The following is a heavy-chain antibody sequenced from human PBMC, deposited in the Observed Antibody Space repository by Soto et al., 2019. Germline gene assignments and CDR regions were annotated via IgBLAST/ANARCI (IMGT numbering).Heavy chain of an antibody. V-gene: IGHV4-59*01. Sequence: SETLSLTCTVSGGSISSYYWSWIRQPPGKGLEWIGYIYYSGSTNYNPSLKSRVTISVDTSKNQFSLKLSSVTAADTAVYYCARVAAVAYYYYGMDVWGQGTTVTVSS. CDR1: GGSISSYY. J-gene: IGHJ6*02. CDR3: ARVAAVAYYYYGMDV. CDR2: IYYSGST. D-gene: IGHD6-19*01.